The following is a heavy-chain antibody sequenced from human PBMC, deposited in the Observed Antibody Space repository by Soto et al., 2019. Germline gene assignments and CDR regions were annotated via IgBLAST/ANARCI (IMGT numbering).Heavy chain of an antibody. CDR1: GFTFRTYA. CDR2: IVGDASSI. V-gene: IGHV3-23*03. J-gene: IGHJ4*02. D-gene: IGHD2-15*01. Sequence: PGGSLRLSCAAYGFTFRTYAMNWVRQAPGKGLEWVAVIVGDASSIDYADSVKGRFTISRDNSKNIMYLQMTSLKVEDTATYFCAKDLRPDGRYDFDYWGQGTQVTVSS. CDR3: AKDLRPDGRYDFDY.